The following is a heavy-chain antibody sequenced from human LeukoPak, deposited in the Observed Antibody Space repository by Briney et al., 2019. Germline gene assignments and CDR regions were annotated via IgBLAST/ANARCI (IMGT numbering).Heavy chain of an antibody. D-gene: IGHD3-10*01. CDR1: GGSVSSGSYY. CDR2: IYTSGST. CDR3: ARAGRSGLYAFQDPFDY. J-gene: IGHJ4*02. V-gene: IGHV4-61*02. Sequence: PSETLSLTCTVSGGSVSSGSYYWTWIRQPAGKGLEWIGRIYTSGSTNYNPSLKSRVTISLDTSKNQFSLNLSSVTAADTAMYYCARAGRSGLYAFQDPFDYWGQGTLVTVSS.